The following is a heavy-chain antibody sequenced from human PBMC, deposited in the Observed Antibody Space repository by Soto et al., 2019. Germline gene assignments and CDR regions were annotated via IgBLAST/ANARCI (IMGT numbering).Heavy chain of an antibody. V-gene: IGHV3-23*01. D-gene: IGHD3-22*01. Sequence: GGSLRLSCAASGFTFTSYVMIWVRQAPGKGLEWVSTISGGGGTTYHADSVKGRFTISRDNSKNTLYLQMNSLRAEDTAVYYCAKKNSGYFPFDYWGQGTLVTVS. CDR3: AKKNSGYFPFDY. CDR2: ISGGGGTT. CDR1: GFTFTSYV. J-gene: IGHJ4*02.